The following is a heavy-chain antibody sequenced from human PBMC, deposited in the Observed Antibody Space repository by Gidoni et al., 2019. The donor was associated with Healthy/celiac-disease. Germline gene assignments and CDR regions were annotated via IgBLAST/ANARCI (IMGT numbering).Heavy chain of an antibody. CDR3: ARGHLNYYYYGMDV. CDR1: VGTFSSYA. J-gene: IGHJ6*02. CDR2: IIPIFGTA. V-gene: IGHV1-69*01. Sequence: QVQLLLSGAEVKKPGSSVKDTCKADVGTFSSYAISWVRQAPGQGLEWMGGIIPIFGTANDAQKFQGRVTITADESTSTAYMELSSLRSEDTAVYYCARGHLNYYYYGMDVWGQGTTVTVSS.